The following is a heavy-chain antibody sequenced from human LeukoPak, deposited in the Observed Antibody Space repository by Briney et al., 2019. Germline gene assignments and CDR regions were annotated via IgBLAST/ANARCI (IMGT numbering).Heavy chain of an antibody. Sequence: SVMVSCKASRVTFNSCSISWVRQAPGHGLDWMGRIIPLLGIVNYAQKFQGKVTITADKSTNTAYMELSSLRSEDTAMYYCASDRTIAAAVDPFDIWGQGTMVTVSS. CDR2: IIPLLGIV. V-gene: IGHV1-69*04. CDR3: ASDRTIAAAVDPFDI. J-gene: IGHJ3*02. D-gene: IGHD6-13*01. CDR1: RVTFNSCS.